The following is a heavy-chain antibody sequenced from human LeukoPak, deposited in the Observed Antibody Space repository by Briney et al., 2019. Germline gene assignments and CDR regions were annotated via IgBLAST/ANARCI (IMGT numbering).Heavy chain of an antibody. Sequence: PGRSLRLSCAASGFKFDDYALHWARHVPGKGLEWVSAISWSGNHMYYADSVRGRFTISRDNAKGSVYLQMNSLRPDDTASYYCARSVVVVAATATHFDLWGRGTPVIVSS. J-gene: IGHJ2*01. CDR3: ARSVVVVAATATHFDL. CDR1: GFKFDDYA. D-gene: IGHD2-15*01. CDR2: ISWSGNHM. V-gene: IGHV3-9*01.